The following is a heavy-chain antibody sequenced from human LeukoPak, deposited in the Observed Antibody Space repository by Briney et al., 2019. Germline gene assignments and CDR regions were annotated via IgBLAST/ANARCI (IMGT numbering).Heavy chain of an antibody. CDR3: VRHSEGAGMFY. J-gene: IGHJ4*02. D-gene: IGHD6-19*01. V-gene: IGHV3-7*03. CDR1: GFTFSSYW. Sequence: GGSLRLSCAASGFTFSSYWMSWVRQAPGKGLEWVANIKQDGSEKYYVVSVKGRFTISRDNAKSSLYLQMNSLRAEDTAVYYCVRHSEGAGMFYWGQGTLVTVSS. CDR2: IKQDGSEK.